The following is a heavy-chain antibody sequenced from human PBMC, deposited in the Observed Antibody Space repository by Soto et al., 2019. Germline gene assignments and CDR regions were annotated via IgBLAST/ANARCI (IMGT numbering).Heavy chain of an antibody. V-gene: IGHV4-38-2*01. CDR2: IYHSGST. Sequence: SETLSLTCAVSGYSISSGYYWGWIRQPPGKGLEWIGSIYHSGSTYYNPSLKSRVTISVDRSKNQFSLKLSSVTAADTAVYYCARRSIGFDYWGQGTLVTVSS. CDR3: ARRSIGFDY. D-gene: IGHD3-10*01. CDR1: GYSISSGYY. J-gene: IGHJ4*02.